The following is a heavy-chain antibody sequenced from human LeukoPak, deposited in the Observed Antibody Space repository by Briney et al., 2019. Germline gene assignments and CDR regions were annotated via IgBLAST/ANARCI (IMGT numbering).Heavy chain of an antibody. J-gene: IGHJ3*02. CDR1: GYTFTSYG. V-gene: IGHV1-18*01. D-gene: IGHD4-17*01. CDR3: ARDSRYGVPSRVAFDI. CDR2: ISAYNGNT. Sequence: ASVKVSCKASGYTFTSYGISWVRQAPGQGLEWMGWISAYNGNTNYAQKLQGRVTMTTDTSTSTAYMELRSLRSDDTAVYYCARDSRYGVPSRVAFDIWGQGTMVTVS.